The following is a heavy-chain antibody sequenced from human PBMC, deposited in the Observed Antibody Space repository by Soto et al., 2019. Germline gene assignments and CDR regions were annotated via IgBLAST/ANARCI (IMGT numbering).Heavy chain of an antibody. D-gene: IGHD6-13*01. V-gene: IGHV2-26*04. CDR3: ASTYSTSWYWFDP. J-gene: IGHJ5*02. Sequence: QVTVKESGPVLVKPTETLTLTCTVSGFSLSNAGLGVSWIRQPPGKALEWLAHIFSNDEKSYSTSLKSRLTISNDTSKSQVVLIMTNMDPVDTATYYCASTYSTSWYWFDPWGHGTLVTVSS. CDR2: IFSNDEK. CDR1: GFSLSNAGLG.